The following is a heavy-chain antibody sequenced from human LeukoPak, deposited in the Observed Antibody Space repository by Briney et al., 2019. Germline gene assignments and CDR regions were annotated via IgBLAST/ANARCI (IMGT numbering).Heavy chain of an antibody. Sequence: PGGSLRLSCAASGFTFSSYGMHWVRQAPGKGLEWVAVISYDGSNKYYADSVKGRFTISRDNSKNTLYLQMNSLRAEDTAVYYCASQYQLLWHAFDIWGQGTMVTVSS. J-gene: IGHJ3*02. D-gene: IGHD2-2*01. V-gene: IGHV3-30*19. CDR3: ASQYQLLWHAFDI. CDR2: ISYDGSNK. CDR1: GFTFSSYG.